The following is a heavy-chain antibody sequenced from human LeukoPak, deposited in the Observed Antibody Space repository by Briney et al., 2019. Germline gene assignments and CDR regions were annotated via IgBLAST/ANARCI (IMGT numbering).Heavy chain of an antibody. J-gene: IGHJ4*02. CDR3: ARVRGYSYANEYHFEY. V-gene: IGHV3-23*01. CDR2: IRDSGDTT. CDR1: GFTFKNYA. D-gene: IGHD5-18*01. Sequence: PVGSLRLSCSTSGFTFKNYAMTWVRQTPGKGLEWVSSIRDSGDTTYYTDSVKGRFTISRDNSKNMLYLQMNLLRAEDTALYYCARVRGYSYANEYHFEYWGQGTLVTVSS.